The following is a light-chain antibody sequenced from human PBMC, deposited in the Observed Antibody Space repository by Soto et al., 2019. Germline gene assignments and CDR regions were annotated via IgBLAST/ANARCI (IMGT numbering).Light chain of an antibody. Sequence: QSALTQPASVSGSPGQSITIYCTGTSSDVGGYNFVSWYQQHPGKAPKLMIYEVTNRPSGVSNRFSGSKSGNMASLTISGLQAEDEADYYCSSYTSSTTVVFGGGTKLTVL. CDR2: EVT. CDR1: SSDVGGYNF. CDR3: SSYTSSTTVV. J-gene: IGLJ2*01. V-gene: IGLV2-14*01.